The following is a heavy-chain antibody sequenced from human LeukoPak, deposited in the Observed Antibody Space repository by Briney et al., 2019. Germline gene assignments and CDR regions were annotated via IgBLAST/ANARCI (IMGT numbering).Heavy chain of an antibody. CDR3: ARGCSGGNPSYFDY. Sequence: SETLSLTCAVYGGSFSGYYWSWIRQPPGKGLEWIGEINHSGSTNYNPSLKSRVTISVDTSKNQFSLKLSSVTAADTAVYYCARGCSGGNPSYFDYRGQGTLVTVSS. V-gene: IGHV4-34*01. CDR1: GGSFSGYY. J-gene: IGHJ4*02. CDR2: INHSGST. D-gene: IGHD4-23*01.